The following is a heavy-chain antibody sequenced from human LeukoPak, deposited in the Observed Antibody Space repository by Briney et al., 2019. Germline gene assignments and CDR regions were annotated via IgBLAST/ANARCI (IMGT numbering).Heavy chain of an antibody. Sequence: GGSLRLSCAASGFTFSSYSMNWVRQAPGKGLEWVSYIGSSGSSTYYADSVKGRYTVSRDNAKHSLFLQMNSLRAEDTAVYYCARSTVASNFHDAFDIWGQGTMVTVSS. D-gene: IGHD4-23*01. J-gene: IGHJ3*02. V-gene: IGHV3-48*04. CDR1: GFTFSSYS. CDR2: IGSSGSST. CDR3: ARSTVASNFHDAFDI.